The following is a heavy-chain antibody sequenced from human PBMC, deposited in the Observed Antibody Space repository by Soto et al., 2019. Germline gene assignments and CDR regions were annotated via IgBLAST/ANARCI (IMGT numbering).Heavy chain of an antibody. J-gene: IGHJ5*02. D-gene: IGHD3-16*01. V-gene: IGHV2-5*01. Sequence: QITLKESGPTLVKPTQTLTLTCTFSGFSLSTSGVGVGWIRQPPGKALEWLALIYWNDDKRYSPSLKSRLTITKDTSKNQVVLTMTNMDPVDTATYYCAHRLRNLRAPGDTDNNWFDPWGQGTLVTVSS. CDR3: AHRLRNLRAPGDTDNNWFDP. CDR2: IYWNDDK. CDR1: GFSLSTSGVG.